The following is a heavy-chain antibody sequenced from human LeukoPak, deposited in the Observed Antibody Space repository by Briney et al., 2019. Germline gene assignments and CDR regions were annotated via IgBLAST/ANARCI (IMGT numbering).Heavy chain of an antibody. V-gene: IGHV4-59*01. D-gene: IGHD3-10*01. CDR2: IYYSGST. CDR1: GGSITNYY. Sequence: TPSETLSLTCTVSGGSITNYYWSWIRQPPGKGLEWIGYIYYSGSTNYNPSLKSRVTISVDTSNNQFSLRLSSVTAADTAVYYCARSTRSWFDPWGQGTLVTVSS. J-gene: IGHJ5*02. CDR3: ARSTRSWFDP.